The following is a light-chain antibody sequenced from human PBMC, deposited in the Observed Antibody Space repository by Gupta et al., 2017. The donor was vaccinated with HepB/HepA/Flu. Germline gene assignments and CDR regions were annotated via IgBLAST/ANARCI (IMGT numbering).Light chain of an antibody. Sequence: QSVLTQPPSVSGAPGQRVTISCNGSSSNIGAVYDVHWYQQLPVTPPKLLIYGNSNRPSGVPDRFSGSKSGTSASLAITGLQADDEADYYCQSYDSSLSGSVFGGGTKLTVL. J-gene: IGLJ2*01. V-gene: IGLV1-40*01. CDR3: QSYDSSLSGSV. CDR2: GNS. CDR1: SSNIGAVYD.